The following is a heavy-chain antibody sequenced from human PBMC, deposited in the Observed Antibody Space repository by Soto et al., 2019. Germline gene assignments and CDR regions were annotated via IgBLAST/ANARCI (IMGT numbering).Heavy chain of an antibody. Sequence: SETLSLTCTVSGGSISSSSYYWGWIRQPPGKGLEWIGSIYDSGSTYYNASLTSRVTISVDTFEKQLYMKLSSVTAADTAVYYCARRPSQLPPHFDYWGQGTLVTVSS. CDR3: ARRPSQLPPHFDY. D-gene: IGHD2-2*01. J-gene: IGHJ4*02. CDR2: IYDSGST. CDR1: GGSISSSSYY. V-gene: IGHV4-39*01.